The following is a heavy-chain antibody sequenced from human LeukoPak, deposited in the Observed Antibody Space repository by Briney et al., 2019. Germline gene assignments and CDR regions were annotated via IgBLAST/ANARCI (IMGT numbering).Heavy chain of an antibody. J-gene: IGHJ6*04. CDR2: VNHSGST. V-gene: IGHV4-34*01. CDR3: ASLLLDV. Sequence: PLGTLCLSCAVYGGAFSAFDGSWVPGPPGKGLEWIGDVNHSGSTNYNPSLKSRITISLDTSKNQVSLKLTSVPAADTAVYYCASLLLDVWGKGTTVTVSS. CDR1: GGAFSAFD.